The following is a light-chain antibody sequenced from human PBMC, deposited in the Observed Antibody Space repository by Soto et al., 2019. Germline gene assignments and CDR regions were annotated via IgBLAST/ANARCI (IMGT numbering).Light chain of an antibody. CDR1: SSDVGSYNL. Sequence: QSALTQPASVSGSPGKSITISCTGTSSDVGSYNLVSWYQQHPGKAPKLMIYEGSKRPSGVSNRFSGAKSGNTGSLTISGLQAEDEADYYCCSYAGSSTNVFGTGTKLTVL. V-gene: IGLV2-23*01. J-gene: IGLJ1*01. CDR3: CSYAGSSTNV. CDR2: EGS.